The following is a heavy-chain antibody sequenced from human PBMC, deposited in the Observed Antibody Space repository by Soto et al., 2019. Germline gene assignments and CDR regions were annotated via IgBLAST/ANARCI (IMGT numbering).Heavy chain of an antibody. CDR3: ASDNTGIYQGACDV. CDR2: ISYDGTNK. Sequence: QVQLVQSGGGVVQPGTSLRLSCAASGFIFSDYVMYWFRQTPGKGLEWMAVISYDGTNKHYANSVKGRFFISRDNSNNTLYLQMSSLRPEDSAIYYCASDNTGIYQGACDVWGRGKLVAVSS. D-gene: IGHD2-21*01. J-gene: IGHJ3*01. CDR1: GFIFSDYV. V-gene: IGHV3-30*04.